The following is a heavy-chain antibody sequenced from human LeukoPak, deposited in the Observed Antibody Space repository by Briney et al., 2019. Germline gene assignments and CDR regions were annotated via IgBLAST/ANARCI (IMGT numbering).Heavy chain of an antibody. Sequence: ASVKVSCKASGYTFTSYDINWVRQATGQGLEWMGWMNPNSGNRGYAQKFQGRVTMTRDTSTSTVYMELSSLRSEDTAVYYCARATLYDYYFDYWGQGTLVTVSS. V-gene: IGHV1-8*01. CDR1: GYTFTSYD. D-gene: IGHD5/OR15-5a*01. CDR2: MNPNSGNR. CDR3: ARATLYDYYFDY. J-gene: IGHJ4*02.